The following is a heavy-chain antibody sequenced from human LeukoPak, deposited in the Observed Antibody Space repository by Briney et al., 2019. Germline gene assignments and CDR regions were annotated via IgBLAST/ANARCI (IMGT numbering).Heavy chain of an antibody. CDR1: GFTFSSYS. CDR3: ARDYTGLLWFGELWYYFDY. CDR2: ISSSSSYI. V-gene: IGHV3-21*04. J-gene: IGHJ4*02. D-gene: IGHD3-10*01. Sequence: GGSLRLSCAASGFTFSSYSMNWVRQAPGKGLEWVSSISSSSSYIYYADSVKGRFTISRDNAKNSLYLQMNSLRAEDTAVYYCARDYTGLLWFGELWYYFDYWGQGTLVAVSS.